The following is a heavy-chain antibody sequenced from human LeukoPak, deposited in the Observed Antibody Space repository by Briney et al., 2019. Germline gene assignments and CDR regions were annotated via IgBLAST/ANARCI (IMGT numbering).Heavy chain of an antibody. CDR1: GFTFSNAW. Sequence: GGSLRLSCAASGFTFSNAWMSWVRQAPGKGLEWVGRIKSKTDGGTTDYAAPVKGRFTISREDSKITLYLQMNSLKPEDTAVYYCTTDSGYAWYYYYYYSMDVWGEGSTVTVSS. V-gene: IGHV3-15*01. CDR2: IKSKTDGGTT. D-gene: IGHD5-12*01. J-gene: IGHJ6*04. CDR3: TTDSGYAWYYYYYYSMDV.